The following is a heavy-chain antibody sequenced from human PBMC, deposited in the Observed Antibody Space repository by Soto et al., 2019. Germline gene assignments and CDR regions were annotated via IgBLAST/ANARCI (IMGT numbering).Heavy chain of an antibody. CDR1: GGSISSGGYY. J-gene: IGHJ5*02. Sequence: PSETLSLTCTVSGGSISSGGYYWSWIRQHPGKGLEWIGYIYYSGSTYYNPSLKSRVTISVDTSKNQFSLKLSSVTAADTAVYYCARVRFPPGAGDTNWFDPWGQGTLVTV. V-gene: IGHV4-31*03. D-gene: IGHD7-27*01. CDR2: IYYSGST. CDR3: ARVRFPPGAGDTNWFDP.